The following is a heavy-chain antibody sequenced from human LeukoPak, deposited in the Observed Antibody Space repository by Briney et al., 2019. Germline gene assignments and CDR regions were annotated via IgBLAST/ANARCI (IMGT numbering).Heavy chain of an antibody. CDR3: ARGPLDNWNGLTLFDY. CDR2: VNHSGST. V-gene: IGHV4-34*01. CDR1: GGSFSGYY. D-gene: IGHD1-20*01. Sequence: SETLSLTCAVYGGSFSGYYWSWIRQPPGKGLEWIGEVNHSGSTNYNPSLKSRVTISVDTSKNQFSLKLSSVTAADTAVYYCARGPLDNWNGLTLFDYWGQGTLVTVSS. J-gene: IGHJ4*02.